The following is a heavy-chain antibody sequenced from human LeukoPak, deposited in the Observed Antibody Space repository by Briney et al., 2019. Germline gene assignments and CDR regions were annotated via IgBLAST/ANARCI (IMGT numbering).Heavy chain of an antibody. J-gene: IGHJ5*02. CDR2: INPNSGGT. CDR3: ARGGHSSSLYRDSRWFDP. Sequence: ASVKVSCKASGYTFTGYYMHWVRQAPGQGLGWMGWINPNSGGTNYAQKFQGRVTMTRDTSISTAYMELSRLRSDDTAVYYCARGGHSSSLYRDSRWFDPWGQGTLVTVSS. D-gene: IGHD6-13*01. CDR1: GYTFTGYY. V-gene: IGHV1-2*02.